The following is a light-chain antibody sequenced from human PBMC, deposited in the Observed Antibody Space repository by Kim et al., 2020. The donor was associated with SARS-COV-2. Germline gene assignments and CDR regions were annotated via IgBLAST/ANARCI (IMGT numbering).Light chain of an antibody. V-gene: IGKV3-20*01. J-gene: IGKJ1*01. Sequence: APGERATLSCRTSKSISSNYLAWYQPRPGQAPRLVLSGASSRATAIPERFSGDGSGTEITLIITKLEPEDYAKYYCQQYGSSPPTFGQGTKVDIK. CDR3: QQYGSSPPT. CDR1: KSISSNY. CDR2: GAS.